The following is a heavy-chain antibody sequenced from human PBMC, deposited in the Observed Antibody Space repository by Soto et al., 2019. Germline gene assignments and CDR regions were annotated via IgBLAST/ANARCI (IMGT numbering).Heavy chain of an antibody. CDR1: GGSISSYY. CDR2: IYYSGST. CDR3: AAIMAYFCSGGSYPSSWFDP. J-gene: IGHJ5*02. V-gene: IGHV4-59*01. D-gene: IGHD2-15*01. Sequence: SETLSLTCTVSGGSISSYYWSWIRQPPGKGLEWIGYIYYSGSTDYNPSLKIRVTISVDTSKNQLSLKLSSVTAADTAVYYCAAIMAYFCSGGSYPSSWFDPWGPGTLVTDSS.